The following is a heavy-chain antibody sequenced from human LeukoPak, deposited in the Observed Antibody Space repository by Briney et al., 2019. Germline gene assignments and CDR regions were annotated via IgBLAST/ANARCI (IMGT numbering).Heavy chain of an antibody. CDR3: ARKSSPSLTAGTIPDFFDY. CDR2: VSGYGDYT. Sequence: GGSLRLSCEASGFTFSRYAMYWVRQAPGKRLECVSGVSGYGDYTDYANSVKGRFTISRDNTRNTLYLQMGSLRVEDMAVYYCARKSSPSLTAGTIPDFFDYWGQGILVTVSS. D-gene: IGHD1-1*01. J-gene: IGHJ4*02. CDR1: GFTFSRYA. V-gene: IGHV3-64*01.